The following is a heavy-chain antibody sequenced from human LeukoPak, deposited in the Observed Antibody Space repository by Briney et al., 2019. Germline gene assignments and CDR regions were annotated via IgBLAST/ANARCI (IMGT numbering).Heavy chain of an antibody. Sequence: PSETLSLTCAVYGGSLSGYYWSWIRQPPGKGLEWIGEINHSGSTNYNPSLKSRVTISVDTSKNQFSLKLSSVTAADTAVYYCARGCSGGSCYPAHFDYWGQGTLATVSS. CDR1: GGSLSGYY. V-gene: IGHV4-34*01. D-gene: IGHD2-15*01. J-gene: IGHJ4*02. CDR3: ARGCSGGSCYPAHFDY. CDR2: INHSGST.